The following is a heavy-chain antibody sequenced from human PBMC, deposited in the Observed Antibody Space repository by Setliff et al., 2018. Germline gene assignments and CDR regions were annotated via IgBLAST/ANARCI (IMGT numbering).Heavy chain of an antibody. CDR1: GGSIRSYY. D-gene: IGHD2-2*01. J-gene: IGHJ3*02. CDR2: IYTSGRT. Sequence: PSETLSLTCTVSGGSIRSYYWSWIRQPPGKGLEWIGYIYTSGRTTYNPSLKSRVTISVDTPKNQFTLKVSSVTAADTAVYYCARDPPYCSSTNCRGAFDIWGQGTMVTVSS. V-gene: IGHV4-4*08. CDR3: ARDPPYCSSTNCRGAFDI.